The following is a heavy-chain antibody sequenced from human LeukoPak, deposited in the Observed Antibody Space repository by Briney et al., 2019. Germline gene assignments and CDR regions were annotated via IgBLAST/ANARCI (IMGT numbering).Heavy chain of an antibody. CDR2: ICYDGSNK. CDR3: ARSDIVVVPAALDY. CDR1: GFTFSGYG. J-gene: IGHJ4*02. D-gene: IGHD2-2*01. Sequence: GGYLRLYCAASGFTFSGYGMHRVRQAPGQGLEGVAVICYDGSNKYYAVSVRVRFTISRDNSKNTLYLQMNSLRAEDTAVYYCARSDIVVVPAALDYWGQGTLVTVSS. V-gene: IGHV3-33*01.